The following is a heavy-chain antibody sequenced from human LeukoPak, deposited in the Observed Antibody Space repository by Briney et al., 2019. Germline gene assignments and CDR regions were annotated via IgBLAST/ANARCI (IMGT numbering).Heavy chain of an antibody. CDR1: GFTFSSYW. CDR2: IKADGTTT. D-gene: IGHD6-19*01. J-gene: IGHJ4*02. Sequence: PGGSLRPSCVASGFTFSSYWMDWVRQVPGKGLVWVSRIKADGTTTNYADSVKGRFTISRDNAKNSLYLQMNSLRAEDTAVYYCARDKGSGWDWGQGTLVTVSS. V-gene: IGHV3-74*01. CDR3: ARDKGSGWD.